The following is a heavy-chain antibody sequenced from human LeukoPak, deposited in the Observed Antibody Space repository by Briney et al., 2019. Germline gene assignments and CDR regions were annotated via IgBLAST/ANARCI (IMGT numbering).Heavy chain of an antibody. CDR3: ARRRKYYYDSSGYFP. D-gene: IGHD3-22*01. V-gene: IGHV4-61*02. CDR2: VYSSGRT. J-gene: IGHJ5*02. CDR1: GGSISSGTYY. Sequence: SETLSLTCTVSGGSISSGTYYWNWIRQPAGKGLEWIGRVYSSGRTNYNPSLKSRGTISVDTSKNQFSLELSSVTAADTALYYCARRRKYYYDSSGYFPWGQGTLVTVSS.